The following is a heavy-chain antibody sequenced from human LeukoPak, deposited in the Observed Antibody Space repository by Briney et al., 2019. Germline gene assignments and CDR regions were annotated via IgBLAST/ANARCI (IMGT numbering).Heavy chain of an antibody. J-gene: IGHJ4*02. Sequence: PGRSLRLSCAASGFTFSSYGMHWVRQAPGKGLEWVAVIWYDGSNKYHADSVKGRFTTSRDNSKNTLYLQMNSLRAEDTAVYYCARDERDIVVVPAATGFDYWGQGTLVTVSS. V-gene: IGHV3-33*01. CDR2: IWYDGSNK. CDR1: GFTFSSYG. D-gene: IGHD2-2*01. CDR3: ARDERDIVVVPAATGFDY.